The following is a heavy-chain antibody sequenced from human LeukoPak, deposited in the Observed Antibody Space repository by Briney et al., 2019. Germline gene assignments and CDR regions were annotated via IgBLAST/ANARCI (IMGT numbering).Heavy chain of an antibody. V-gene: IGHV4-59*01. J-gene: IGHJ6*03. CDR1: GGSIISYY. Sequence: PSETLSLTCTVSGGSIISYYWSWIRQPPGKGLEWIGYIYYSGSINYNPSLKSRVTISVDTSKNQFSLKLSSVTAAATAVYYCAKGGGMGPYYYYMDVWGKGTTVTISS. CDR2: IYYSGSI. D-gene: IGHD3-16*01. CDR3: AKGGGMGPYYYYMDV.